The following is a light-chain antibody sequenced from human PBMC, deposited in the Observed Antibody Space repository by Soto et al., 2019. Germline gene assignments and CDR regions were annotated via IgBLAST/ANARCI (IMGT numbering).Light chain of an antibody. CDR1: QNIRTY. CDR2: DAS. CDR3: QQRSNWPRT. V-gene: IGKV3-11*01. J-gene: IGKJ1*01. Sequence: TQSPATLSVSPGERDTLSCRAGQNIRTYLAWYQQKSGQAPRLLIHDASNRATGIPARFSGSGSGTDFTLTISSLEPEDFAVYYCQQRSNWPRTFGQGTKVDI.